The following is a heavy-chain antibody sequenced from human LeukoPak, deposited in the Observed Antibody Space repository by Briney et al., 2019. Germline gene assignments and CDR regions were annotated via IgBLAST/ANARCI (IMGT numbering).Heavy chain of an antibody. CDR1: GITLSNYG. J-gene: IGHJ4*02. V-gene: IGHV3-53*01. Sequence: GGSLRLSCVVSGITLSNYGMSWVRQAPGKGLEWVSVIYSGGSTYYADSVKGRFTITRDNSKNTLYLQMNSLRAEDTAVYYCARDASFDYWGQGTLVTVSS. CDR2: IYSGGST. CDR3: ARDASFDY.